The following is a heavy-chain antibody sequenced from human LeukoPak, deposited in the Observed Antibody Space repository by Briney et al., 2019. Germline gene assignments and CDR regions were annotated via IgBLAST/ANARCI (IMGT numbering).Heavy chain of an antibody. CDR3: KLGYCSGGSCYDY. V-gene: IGHV3-30*03. CDR1: GFTFSSYG. J-gene: IGHJ4*02. CDR2: ISYDGGHK. Sequence: GGSLRLSCAAPGFTFSSYGMHWVRQAPGKGLEWLAVISYDGGHKFYADSLKGRFTVSRDNSKNTLYLQMNSLRAEDTALYYCKLGYCSGGSCYDYWGQGTLVTVSS. D-gene: IGHD2-15*01.